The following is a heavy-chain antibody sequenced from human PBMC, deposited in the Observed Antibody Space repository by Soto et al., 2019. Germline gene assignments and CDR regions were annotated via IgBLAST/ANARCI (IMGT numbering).Heavy chain of an antibody. CDR1: GYSFTSYR. CDR3: ARHRSVDSSGYYYGHYYYGMDV. D-gene: IGHD3-22*01. Sequence: PGESLKISCKGSGYSFTSYRIGWVRQMPGKGLEWMGIIYPGDSDTRYSPSFQGQVTISADKSISTAYLQWSSLKASDTAMYYCARHRSVDSSGYYYGHYYYGMDVWGQGTTVTVSS. V-gene: IGHV5-51*01. CDR2: IYPGDSDT. J-gene: IGHJ6*02.